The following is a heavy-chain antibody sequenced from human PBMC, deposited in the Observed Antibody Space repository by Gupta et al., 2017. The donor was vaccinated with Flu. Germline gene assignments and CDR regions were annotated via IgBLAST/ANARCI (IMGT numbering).Heavy chain of an antibody. CDR1: GFTFGSYS. Sequence: EVQLVESGGGLVKPGGSLRLSCAASGFTFGSYSMNWVRQAPGKGLEWVSSISSSSSYIYYADSVKGRFTISRDNAKNSLYLQMNSLRAEDTAVYYCARDQDGDPVDYYYGMDVWGQGTTVTVSS. V-gene: IGHV3-21*01. J-gene: IGHJ6*02. CDR3: ARDQDGDPVDYYYGMDV. D-gene: IGHD4-17*01. CDR2: ISSSSSYI.